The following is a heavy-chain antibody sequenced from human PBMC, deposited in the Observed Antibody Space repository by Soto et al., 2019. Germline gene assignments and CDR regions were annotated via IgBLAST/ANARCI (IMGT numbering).Heavy chain of an antibody. J-gene: IGHJ3*02. CDR3: ARGSSFRGDFDI. CDR2: IYHAGSP. V-gene: IGHV4-4*02. CDR1: GGSVISSSW. D-gene: IGHD2-21*01. Sequence: SETLSLTCGVSGGSVISSSWWTWVRQSPGKGLEWIGEIYHAGSPNYNPSFQSRISISLDKSKNTFSLRLTSVTAADAAIYYCARGSSFRGDFDIWGQGTTVTVSS.